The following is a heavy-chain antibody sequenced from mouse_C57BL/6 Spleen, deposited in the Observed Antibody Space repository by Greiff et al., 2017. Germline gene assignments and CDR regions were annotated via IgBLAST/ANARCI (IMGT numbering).Heavy chain of an antibody. Sequence: QVQLQQSGAELARPGASVKLSCKASGYTFTSYGISWVKHRPGQGLEWIGAIYPRSGNTYYNEKFKGKATLTADKSSSTAYMGLRSLTSEDSAVYFYAIGVVAYDYAMDYWGQGTSVTVSS. D-gene: IGHD1-1*01. CDR3: AIGVVAYDYAMDY. CDR1: GYTFTSYG. J-gene: IGHJ4*01. V-gene: IGHV1-81*01. CDR2: IYPRSGNT.